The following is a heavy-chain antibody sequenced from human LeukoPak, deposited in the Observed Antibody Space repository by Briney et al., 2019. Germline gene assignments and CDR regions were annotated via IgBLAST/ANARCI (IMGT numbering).Heavy chain of an antibody. CDR2: ISSSSSYI. V-gene: IGHV3-21*01. D-gene: IGHD6-13*01. Sequence: GGSLRLSCAASGFTFSSYSMNWVRQAPGKGLEWVSSISSSSSYIYYADSVKGRFTISRDNAKNSLYLQMNSLRAEDTAVYYCARDSGISGPQIAAAGNRDYWGQGTLVTVSS. CDR3: ARDSGISGPQIAAAGNRDY. J-gene: IGHJ4*02. CDR1: GFTFSSYS.